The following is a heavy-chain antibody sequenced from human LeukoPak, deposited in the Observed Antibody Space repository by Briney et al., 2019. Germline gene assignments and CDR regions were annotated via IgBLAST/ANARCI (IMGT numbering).Heavy chain of an antibody. Sequence: PSETLSLTCTVSGGSISTYYWSWIRQSPGKGLEWIGYIYYSVSTNYNPSLKSRGTISVDTSKNQFSLKLSSVTAAATAVYYCAGDAFNHDAFNMWGQGKMVT. CDR2: IYYSVST. CDR3: AGDAFNHDAFNM. V-gene: IGHV4-59*01. CDR1: GGSISTYY. J-gene: IGHJ3*02.